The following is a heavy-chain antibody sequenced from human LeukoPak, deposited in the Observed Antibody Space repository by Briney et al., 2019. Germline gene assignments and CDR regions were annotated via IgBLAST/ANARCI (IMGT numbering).Heavy chain of an antibody. CDR1: GFTLSSYA. J-gene: IGHJ5*02. CDR2: TSSSDSGK. CDR3: ARGADGVSSNSRGWFDP. D-gene: IGHD2-15*01. V-gene: IGHV3-23*01. Sequence: GGSLRLSCVVSGFTLSSYAMSWVRQAPGKGLEWVAATSSSDSGKYHADSVRGRFTISRANSKNTVYLQMNSLRAEDTAVYSCARGADGVSSNSRGWFDPWGQGTLVTVSS.